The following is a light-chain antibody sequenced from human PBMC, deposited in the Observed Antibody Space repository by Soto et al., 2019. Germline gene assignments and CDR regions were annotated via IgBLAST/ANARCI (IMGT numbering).Light chain of an antibody. CDR2: RNN. Sequence: QSVLTQPPSASGTPGQRVTISCSGSSSNIRSNYVYWYQQLPGTAPKLLIYRNNQRPSGVPDRFSGSKSGTSASLAISGLRSEDEADYYCAAWDDSLKVFGTGTKLTVL. V-gene: IGLV1-47*01. J-gene: IGLJ1*01. CDR1: SSNIRSNY. CDR3: AAWDDSLKV.